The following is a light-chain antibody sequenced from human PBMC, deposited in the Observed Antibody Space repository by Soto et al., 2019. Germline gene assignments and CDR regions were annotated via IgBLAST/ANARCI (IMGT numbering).Light chain of an antibody. CDR3: CSYAGYSTYV. V-gene: IGLV2-23*01. CDR1: SSDVGSYTL. CDR2: EAS. J-gene: IGLJ1*01. Sequence: QSVLTQPASVSGSPGQSITISCTGTSSDVGSYTLVSWYQQHPGKAPKLIIYEASERPSGVSNRFSGSRSGNTASLTISGLQSEDEAEYYCCSYAGYSTYVFGTGTKLPVL.